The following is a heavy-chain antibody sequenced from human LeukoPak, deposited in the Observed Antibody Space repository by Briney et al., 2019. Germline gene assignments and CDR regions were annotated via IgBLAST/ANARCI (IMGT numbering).Heavy chain of an antibody. J-gene: IGHJ4*02. CDR1: GGSISSSSYY. Sequence: SETLSLTCTVSGGSISSSSYYWGWIRQPPGKGLERIGSIYYSGSTYYNPSLKSRVTISVDTSKNQFSLKLSSVTAADTAVYYCARRLKGYDYWGQGTLVTVSS. CDR3: ARRLKGYDY. D-gene: IGHD2-21*01. CDR2: IYYSGST. V-gene: IGHV4-39*01.